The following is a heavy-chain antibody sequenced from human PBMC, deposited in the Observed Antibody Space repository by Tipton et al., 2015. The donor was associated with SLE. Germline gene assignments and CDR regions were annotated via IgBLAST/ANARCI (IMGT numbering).Heavy chain of an antibody. J-gene: IGHJ3*02. CDR1: GGSISSSSYY. Sequence: LSLTCTVSGGSISSSSYYWGWIRQPPGKGLEWIGSIYYSGSTYYNPSLKSRVTISVDTSKNQFSLKLSSVTAADTAVYYCARAYSGSRMDAFDIWGQGTMVTVSS. CDR3: ARAYSGSRMDAFDI. D-gene: IGHD1-26*01. V-gene: IGHV4-39*01. CDR2: IYYSGST.